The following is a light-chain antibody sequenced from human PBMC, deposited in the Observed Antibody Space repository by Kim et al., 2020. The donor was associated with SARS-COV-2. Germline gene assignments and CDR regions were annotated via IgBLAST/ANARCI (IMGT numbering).Light chain of an antibody. V-gene: IGLV1-51*01. J-gene: IGLJ3*02. CDR1: SSTIGSNY. CDR3: GTWDSSLSIWV. Sequence: GQKVTISCSGSSSTIGSNYVSWYQQLPGSAPTLLIYDNNYRPSGIPDRFSGSTSGTSATLGITGLQTGDEAHYYCGTWDSSLSIWVFGGGTQLTVL. CDR2: DNN.